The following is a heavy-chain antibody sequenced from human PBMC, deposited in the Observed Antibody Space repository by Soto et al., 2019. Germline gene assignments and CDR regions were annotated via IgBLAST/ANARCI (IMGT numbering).Heavy chain of an antibody. J-gene: IGHJ5*02. CDR2: INGDGSST. D-gene: IGHD6-6*01. V-gene: IGHV3-74*01. CDR1: GFTFSSFW. CDR3: LRKGRGVRHP. Sequence: EVQLVESGGGLVQPGGSLRLSCAASGFTFSSFWMHWVRQVAGKGLVWVSRINGDGSSTSYADSVKGRFTIARDNAKNTLYLQMNSLRAEDTAVYYCLRKGRGVRHPWGQGIRVTVSS.